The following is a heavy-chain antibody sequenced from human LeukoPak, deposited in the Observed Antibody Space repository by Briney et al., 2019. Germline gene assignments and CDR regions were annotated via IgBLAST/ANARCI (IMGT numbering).Heavy chain of an antibody. Sequence: GGSLRLSCAASGFTFSSYNMHWVRQAPGKGLEWVSGITGDATSTYYLDSVKGRFTVSRDNSKNTLYLHMNSLSAEDTAVYYCAKSYASGSFYDYWGQGTLVTVSS. CDR1: GFTFSSYN. CDR2: ITGDATST. CDR3: AKSYASGSFYDY. V-gene: IGHV3-23*01. D-gene: IGHD3-10*01. J-gene: IGHJ4*02.